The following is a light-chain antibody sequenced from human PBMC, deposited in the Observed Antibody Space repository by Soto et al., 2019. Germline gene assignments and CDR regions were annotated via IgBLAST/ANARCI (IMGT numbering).Light chain of an antibody. CDR3: QQSYSTPIT. Sequence: DIQMTQSASSLSASVGDRFTTTCRSSQSISSYLNWYQEKPGKAPKLLIYAASSLQSGVPSRFSGSGSGTDFTLTISSLQPEDFATYYCQQSYSTPITFGQGTRLEIK. CDR2: AAS. CDR1: QSISSY. V-gene: IGKV1-39*01. J-gene: IGKJ5*01.